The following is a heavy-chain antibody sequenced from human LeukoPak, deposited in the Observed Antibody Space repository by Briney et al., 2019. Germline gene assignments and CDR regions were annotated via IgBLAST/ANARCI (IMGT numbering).Heavy chain of an antibody. CDR2: INAGNGNT. V-gene: IGHV1-3*01. J-gene: IGHJ4*02. D-gene: IGHD3-3*01. CDR3: ARRGVVRPLDY. CDR1: GYTFTSYA. Sequence: ASVKVSCKASGYTFTSYAMHWVRQAPGQGLEWMGWINAGNGNTKYSQKFQGRVTITRDTSASTAYMELSRLRSDDTAVYYCARRGVVRPLDYWGQGTLVTVSS.